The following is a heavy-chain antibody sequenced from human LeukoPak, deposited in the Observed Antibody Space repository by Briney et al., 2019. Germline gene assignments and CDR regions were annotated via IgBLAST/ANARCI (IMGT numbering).Heavy chain of an antibody. CDR1: GFTFSTYA. CDR2: ISGSGGAT. CDR3: ARVYPLPISGYDGGADAFDI. J-gene: IGHJ3*02. D-gene: IGHD3-22*01. V-gene: IGHV3-23*01. Sequence: GGSLRLSCAASGFTFSTYAMSWVRQAPGKGLEWVSFISGSGGATHYADSVKGRFTISRDNSKNTMYLQMNSLRAEDTAVYYCARVYPLPISGYDGGADAFDIWGQGTMVTVSS.